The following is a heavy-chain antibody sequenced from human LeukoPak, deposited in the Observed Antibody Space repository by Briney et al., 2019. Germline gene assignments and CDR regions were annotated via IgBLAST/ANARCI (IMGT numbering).Heavy chain of an antibody. CDR1: GGTFSSYA. D-gene: IGHD4-11*01. Sequence: SVKVSCKASGGTFSSYAISWVRQAPGQGLEWMGRIIPILGIANYAQKFQGRVTITADKPTSTAYMELSSLRSEDTAVYYCASFPDQTTFFDYWGQGTLVTVSS. CDR3: ASFPDQTTFFDY. J-gene: IGHJ4*02. V-gene: IGHV1-69*04. CDR2: IIPILGIA.